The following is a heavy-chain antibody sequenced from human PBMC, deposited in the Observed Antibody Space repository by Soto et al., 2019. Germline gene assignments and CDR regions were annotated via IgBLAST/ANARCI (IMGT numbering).Heavy chain of an antibody. CDR3: ARHVPHDDWLDP. J-gene: IGHJ5*02. CDR1: VASISRSPYC. V-gene: IGHV4-39*01. Sequence: SETLSLTCSVSVASISRSPYCWAWVRQPPGKGLEWIAMMYDSGETYYNPSLRSRLTISVDTSKNQFSLRLNSMTAADTAVYYCARHVPHDDWLDPWGHGTLVTVSS. CDR2: MYDSGET.